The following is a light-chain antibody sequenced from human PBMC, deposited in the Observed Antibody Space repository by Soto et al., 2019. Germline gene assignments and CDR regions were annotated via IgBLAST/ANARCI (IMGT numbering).Light chain of an antibody. CDR1: SSDVGAYKY. V-gene: IGLV2-14*01. CDR3: TSYTSSNTVV. J-gene: IGLJ1*01. CDR2: EVS. Sequence: QSALTQPASVSGSPGQSITISCTGTSSDVGAYKYVSWNQQHPGRAPKLMIYEVSNRPPGVSNRFSGSKSGNTASLTISGLQPEDEADYYCTSYTSSNTVVFGTGTKLTVL.